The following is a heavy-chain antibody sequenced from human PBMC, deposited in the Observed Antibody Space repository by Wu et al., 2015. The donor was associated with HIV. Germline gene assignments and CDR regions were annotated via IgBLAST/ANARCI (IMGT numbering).Heavy chain of an antibody. J-gene: IGHJ4*02. CDR3: AGDYMLNIAVSRS. CDR1: GGTFSNYA. D-gene: IGHD6-19*01. CDR2: IIPILDTT. V-gene: IGHV1-69*11. Sequence: QVQLVQSGAEVKKPGSSVKVSCKASGGTFSNYAFSWVRQAPGHGPEWMGRIIPILDTTNYAQESQGRITITADESTSTAYMELSSLRSEDTAVYYCAGDYMLNIAVSRSWGQGTLVTVSS.